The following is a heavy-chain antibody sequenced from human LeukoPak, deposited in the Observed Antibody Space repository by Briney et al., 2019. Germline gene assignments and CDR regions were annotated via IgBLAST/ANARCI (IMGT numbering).Heavy chain of an antibody. CDR1: GFTFSSYW. D-gene: IGHD3-22*01. J-gene: IGHJ4*02. Sequence: PGGSLRLSCAASGFTFSSYWMSWVRQAPGKGLEWVANIKQDGSEKYYVDSVKGRFTISRDNAKNSLYLQMNSLRAEDTAVYYCARDRGYYYDSSGYYFDYWGQGTLVTVSS. CDR2: IKQDGSEK. V-gene: IGHV3-7*01. CDR3: ARDRGYYYDSSGYYFDY.